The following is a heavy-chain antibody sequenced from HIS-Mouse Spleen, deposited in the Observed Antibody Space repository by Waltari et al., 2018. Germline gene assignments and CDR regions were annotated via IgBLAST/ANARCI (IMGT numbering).Heavy chain of an antibody. D-gene: IGHD1-1*01. CDR2: IYYSGST. J-gene: IGHJ4*02. V-gene: IGHV4-39*07. CDR3: ARDPRWNDGIDY. CDR1: GGSISSSSYY. Sequence: QLQLQESGSGLVKPSETLSLTCTVSGGSISSSSYYWGWIRQPPGKGLEWIGSIYYSGSTYYNPSLKSRVTISVDTSKNQFSLKLSSVTAADTAVYYCARDPRWNDGIDYWGQGTLVTVSS.